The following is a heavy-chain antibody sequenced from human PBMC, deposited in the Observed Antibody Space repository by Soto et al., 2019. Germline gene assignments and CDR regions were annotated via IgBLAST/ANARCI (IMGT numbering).Heavy chain of an antibody. D-gene: IGHD3-10*01. J-gene: IGHJ5*02. CDR2: TYYRSRWYN. Sequence: SQTLSLTCAISGDSVSGNSAAWNWIRQSPSRGLEWLGRTYYRSRWYNDYAVSVKSRITVTPDTSKNQFSLQLNSVTPEDTAVYYCARGIWFGEANWFDPWGQGTLVTVSS. CDR3: ARGIWFGEANWFDP. CDR1: GDSVSGNSAA. V-gene: IGHV6-1*01.